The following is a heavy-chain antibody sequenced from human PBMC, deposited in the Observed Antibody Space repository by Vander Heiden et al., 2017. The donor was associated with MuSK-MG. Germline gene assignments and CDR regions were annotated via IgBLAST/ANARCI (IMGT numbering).Heavy chain of an antibody. CDR1: GYTLTELS. CDR3: ATAGRYGSSLYGAGWFDP. J-gene: IGHJ5*02. D-gene: IGHD6-13*01. V-gene: IGHV1-24*01. CDR2: FDPEDGET. Sequence: QVQLVQSGAEVKKPGASVKVSCKVSGYTLTELSMPGVRQAPGKGLEWMVGFDPEDGETIYAQKFHGRFTMTEDTSTDTAYMELSSLRSEEPPLYYCATAGRYGSSLYGAGWFDPWGQGTLV.